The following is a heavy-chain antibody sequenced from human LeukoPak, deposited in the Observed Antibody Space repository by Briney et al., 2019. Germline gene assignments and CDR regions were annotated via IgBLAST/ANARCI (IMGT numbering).Heavy chain of an antibody. Sequence: SETLSLTCTVSGGSINDAYWSWIRQSPGRGLEWIGYIDYTGSTNYHPSLKSRVTISVDTSKNQFSLKLSSVTAADTAVYYCARGVAVAGNFDYWGQGTLVTVSS. D-gene: IGHD6-19*01. CDR3: ARGVAVAGNFDY. CDR2: IDYTGST. J-gene: IGHJ4*02. CDR1: GGSINDAY. V-gene: IGHV4-59*01.